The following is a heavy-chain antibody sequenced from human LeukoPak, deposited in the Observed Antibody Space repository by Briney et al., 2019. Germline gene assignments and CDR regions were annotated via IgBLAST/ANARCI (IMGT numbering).Heavy chain of an antibody. V-gene: IGHV3-21*01. J-gene: IGHJ6*02. D-gene: IGHD6-13*01. CDR3: GRERRDSSSWYYYYYGMDV. CDR2: ISSSSSYI. CDR1: GFTFSSYS. Sequence: GGSLRLSCAASGFTFSSYSMNWVRQAPGKGLEWVSSISSSSSYIYYADSVKGRFTIPRDNAKNSLYLQMNSLRAEDTAVYYCGRERRDSSSWYYYYYGMDVWGQGTTVTVSS.